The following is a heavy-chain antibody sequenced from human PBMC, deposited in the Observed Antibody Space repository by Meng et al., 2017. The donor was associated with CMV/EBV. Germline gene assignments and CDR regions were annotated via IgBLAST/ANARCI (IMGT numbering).Heavy chain of an antibody. D-gene: IGHD2-2*01. J-gene: IGHJ5*02. V-gene: IGHV4-4*07. CDR1: GGSISSYY. Sequence: HVQLQELGPRLFKPSEPLSLTCTVSGGSISSYYWSWIRQPAGKGLEWIGRIYTSGSTNYNPSLKSRVTMSVDTSKNQFSLKLSSVTAADTAVYYCARDLMNCSSTSCANWFDPWGQGTLVTVSS. CDR2: IYTSGST. CDR3: ARDLMNCSSTSCANWFDP.